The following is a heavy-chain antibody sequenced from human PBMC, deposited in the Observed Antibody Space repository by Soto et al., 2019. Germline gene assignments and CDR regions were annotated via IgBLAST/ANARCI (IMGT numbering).Heavy chain of an antibody. D-gene: IGHD1-1*01. CDR2: IYYSGST. Sequence: SETLSLTCTVSGGSISSYYWSWIRQPPGKGLEWIGYIYYSGSTNYNPSLKSRVTISVDTSKNQFSLKLSSVTAADTAVYYCARVGENWNDVHYYYYYMDVWGKGTTVTVSS. J-gene: IGHJ6*03. CDR1: GGSISSYY. CDR3: ARVGENWNDVHYYYYYMDV. V-gene: IGHV4-59*08.